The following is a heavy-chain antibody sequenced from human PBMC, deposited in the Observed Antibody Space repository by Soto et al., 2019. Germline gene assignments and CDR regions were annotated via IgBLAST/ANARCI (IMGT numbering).Heavy chain of an antibody. J-gene: IGHJ6*02. Sequence: PGGSLRLSFAASGFTFSNAWMSWVRQAPGKGLEWVGRIKSKTDGGTTDYAAPVKGRFTISRDDSKNTLYLQMNSLKTEDTAVYYCTTSITMVRGPAPYYYYGMDVWGQGTTVTISS. D-gene: IGHD3-10*01. V-gene: IGHV3-15*01. CDR1: GFTFSNAW. CDR2: IKSKTDGGTT. CDR3: TTSITMVRGPAPYYYYGMDV.